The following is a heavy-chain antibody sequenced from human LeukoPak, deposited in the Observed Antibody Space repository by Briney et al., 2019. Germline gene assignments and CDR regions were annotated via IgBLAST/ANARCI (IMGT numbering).Heavy chain of an antibody. CDR3: AKDISDYGGYYYYYMDV. V-gene: IGHV3-33*06. D-gene: IGHD4/OR15-4a*01. CDR2: IWYDGSNK. J-gene: IGHJ6*03. Sequence: PGRSLRLSCAASGFTFSSYGMHWVRHAPGKGLEWVAVIWYDGSNKYYADSVKGRFTISRDNSKNTLYLQMNSLRAEDTAVYYCAKDISDYGGYYYYYMDVWGKGTTVTVSS. CDR1: GFTFSSYG.